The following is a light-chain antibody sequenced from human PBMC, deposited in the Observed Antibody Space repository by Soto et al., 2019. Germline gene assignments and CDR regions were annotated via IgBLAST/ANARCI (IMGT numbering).Light chain of an antibody. J-gene: IGKJ5*01. Sequence: EKMVSISLVTLSLPKKERATLYCRASRSVSSNLAWYQQKPGQAPRLLISDASTRATGIPARFSGSGSGTEFTLTVSSLQSEDFAVYYCQDYIKWLITFGQGARLEIK. CDR1: RSVSSN. V-gene: IGKV3-15*01. CDR2: DAS. CDR3: QDYIKWLIT.